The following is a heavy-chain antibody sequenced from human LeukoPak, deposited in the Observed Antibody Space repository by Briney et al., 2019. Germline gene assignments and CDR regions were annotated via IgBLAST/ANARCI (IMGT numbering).Heavy chain of an antibody. CDR3: ARLRYGSGSYYYYYYGMDV. J-gene: IGHJ6*02. V-gene: IGHV4-4*07. Sequence: PSETLSLTCTVSGGSISSYYWNWIRQPAGKGLEWIGRIYTSGSTNYNPSLKSRVTMSVDTSKNQFSLKLSSVTAADTAVYYCARLRYGSGSYYYYYYGMDVWGQGTTVTVSS. D-gene: IGHD3-10*01. CDR2: IYTSGST. CDR1: GGSISSYY.